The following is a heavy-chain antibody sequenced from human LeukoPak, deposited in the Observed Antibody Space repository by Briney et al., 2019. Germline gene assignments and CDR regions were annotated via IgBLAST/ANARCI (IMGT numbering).Heavy chain of an antibody. CDR1: GGSISSYY. Sequence: SETLSLTCTVSGGSISSYYWSWIRQPPGKGLEWIGYIYYSGSTNYNPSLKSRVTISVDTSKNQFSLKLSSVTAADTAVYYCARVSRYYTRLLYYGMDVWGQGTTVTVSS. V-gene: IGHV4-59*01. CDR3: ARVSRYYTRLLYYGMDV. CDR2: IYYSGST. D-gene: IGHD2/OR15-2a*01. J-gene: IGHJ6*02.